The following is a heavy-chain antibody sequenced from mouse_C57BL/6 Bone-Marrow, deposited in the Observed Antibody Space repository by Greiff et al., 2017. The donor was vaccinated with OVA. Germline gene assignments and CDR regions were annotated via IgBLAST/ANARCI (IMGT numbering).Heavy chain of an antibody. CDR2: INPNYGTT. J-gene: IGHJ3*01. V-gene: IGHV1-39*01. CDR3: AREGSHYGYDETWFAY. CDR1: GYSFTDYN. D-gene: IGHD2-2*01. Sequence: VHVKQSGPELVKPGASVKISCKASGYSFTDYNMNWVKQSNGKSLEWIGVINPNYGTTSYNQKFKGKATLTVDQSSSTAYMQLNSLTSEDSAVYYCAREGSHYGYDETWFAYWGQGTLVTVSA.